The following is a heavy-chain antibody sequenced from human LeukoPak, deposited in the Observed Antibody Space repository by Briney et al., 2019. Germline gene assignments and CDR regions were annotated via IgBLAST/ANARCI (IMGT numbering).Heavy chain of an antibody. J-gene: IGHJ4*02. Sequence: PGGSLRLSCATSGFTFSSYEMNWVRQAPGKGLEWVSHSNRRGSTTYYADSVRGRFTISRDNSKNTLCLQMNSLRAEDTAVYYCAKANMVARRCFDYWGQGTLVTVSS. V-gene: IGHV3-48*03. D-gene: IGHD2-15*01. CDR3: AKANMVARRCFDY. CDR2: SNRRGSTT. CDR1: GFTFSSYE.